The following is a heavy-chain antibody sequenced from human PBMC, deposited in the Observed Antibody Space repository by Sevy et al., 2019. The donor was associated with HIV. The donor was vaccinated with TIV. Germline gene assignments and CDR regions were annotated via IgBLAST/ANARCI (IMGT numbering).Heavy chain of an antibody. D-gene: IGHD4-4*01. J-gene: IGHJ4*03. CDR1: GITFSSDW. Sequence: GGSLRLSCAASGITFSSDWMSWVRLVPGKGLEWLRRIKSETDGGAADYAAAVKVRFTILRDDSKVTLYLQLNSLKTGDSAEYYCTTDLGFYSSKWGQGTLVTVSS. CDR2: IKSETDGGAA. V-gene: IGHV3-15*01. CDR3: TTDLGFYSSK.